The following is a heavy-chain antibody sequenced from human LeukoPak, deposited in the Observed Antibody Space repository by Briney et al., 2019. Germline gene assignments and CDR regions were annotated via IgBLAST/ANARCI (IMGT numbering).Heavy chain of an antibody. CDR3: ARETALGSLDP. J-gene: IGHJ5*02. V-gene: IGHV4-59*11. D-gene: IGHD3-10*01. CDR1: GGSISSHY. CDR2: IYYSGST. Sequence: SETLSLTCTVSGGSISSHYWSWIRQPPGRGLEWIGYIYYSGSTNYNPSLKSRVTISVDTSKNQFSLKLSSVTAADTAVYYCARETALGSLDPWGQGTLVTVSS.